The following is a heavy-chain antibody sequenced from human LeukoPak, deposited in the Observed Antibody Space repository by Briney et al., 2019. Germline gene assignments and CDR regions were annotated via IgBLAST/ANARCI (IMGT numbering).Heavy chain of an antibody. Sequence: PRASVKVSCKASGYTFTSYGISWVRQAPGQGLEWMGWISAYNGNTNYAQKLQGRVTMTTDTSTSTAYMELRSLRSDDTAVYYCARDRLERDGERYYYNYMDVWGKGTTVTVSS. J-gene: IGHJ6*03. CDR1: GYTFTSYG. CDR2: ISAYNGNT. D-gene: IGHD1-1*01. CDR3: ARDRLERDGERYYYNYMDV. V-gene: IGHV1-18*01.